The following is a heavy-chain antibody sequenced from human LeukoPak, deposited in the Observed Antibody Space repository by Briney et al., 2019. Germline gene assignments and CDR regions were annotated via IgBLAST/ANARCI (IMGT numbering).Heavy chain of an antibody. D-gene: IGHD3-3*01. CDR3: ARQTGGYYDFWSGYYDHYYGMDV. Sequence: SDTLSLTCTVSGGSISSSSYYWGWIRQPPGKGLEWIGSIYYSGRPYYNPSLKSRVTISVDTSKNQFSLKLSSVTAADTAVYYCARQTGGYYDFWSGYYDHYYGMDVWGQGTTVTVSS. CDR2: IYYSGRP. J-gene: IGHJ6*02. CDR1: GGSISSSSYY. V-gene: IGHV4-39*01.